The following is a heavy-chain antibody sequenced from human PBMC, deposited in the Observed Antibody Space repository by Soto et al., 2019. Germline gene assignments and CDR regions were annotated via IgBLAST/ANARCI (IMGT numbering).Heavy chain of an antibody. V-gene: IGHV3-33*08. J-gene: IGHJ4*01. D-gene: IGHD5-12*01. CDR2: RWYDGSSK. Sequence: GGTLRLSCAVSGFTFSSYGMHWVRQAPGKGLEWVAVRWYDGSSKYYADSLKGRFTISSVNSKNKQYLQMISLRAGDTAVYYYATDFMPCGYNRYYCMDYWGQGTMVTVSS. CDR3: ATDFMPCGYNRYYCMDY. CDR1: GFTFSSYG.